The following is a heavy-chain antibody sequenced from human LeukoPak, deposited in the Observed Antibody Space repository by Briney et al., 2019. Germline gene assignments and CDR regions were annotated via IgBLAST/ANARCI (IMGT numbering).Heavy chain of an antibody. V-gene: IGHV3-21*01. J-gene: IGHJ3*02. CDR2: ISSSSSYI. Sequence: GGSLRLSCAASGFTFSSYSMNWVREAPGKGLEWVSSISSSSSYIYYADSVKGRFTISRDNAKNSLYLQMNSLRAEDTAVYYCARVSCSSTGCYTEPDAFDIWGQGTMVTVSS. CDR3: ARVSCSSTGCYTEPDAFDI. CDR1: GFTFSSYS. D-gene: IGHD2-2*02.